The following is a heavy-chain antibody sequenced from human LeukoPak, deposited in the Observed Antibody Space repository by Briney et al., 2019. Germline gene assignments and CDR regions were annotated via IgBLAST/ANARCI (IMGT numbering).Heavy chain of an antibody. Sequence: PSETLSLTCSVSGGSISSSSYYWGWIRQAPGKGLEWIGSIHYSGSTYYNPSLRSRVTISVDTSKNQFSLKVRSVTAAGTAVYYCARHVLSTGWYFDYWGQGTLVTVSS. CDR2: IHYSGST. D-gene: IGHD2-8*02. V-gene: IGHV4-39*01. CDR3: ARHVLSTGWYFDY. J-gene: IGHJ4*02. CDR1: GGSISSSSYY.